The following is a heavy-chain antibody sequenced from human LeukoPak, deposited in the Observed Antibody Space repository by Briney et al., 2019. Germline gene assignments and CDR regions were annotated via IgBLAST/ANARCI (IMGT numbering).Heavy chain of an antibody. J-gene: IGHJ4*02. D-gene: IGHD2-21*02. V-gene: IGHV4-31*03. CDR1: GDSLNSGSYY. CDR3: ARLPRGVAVVTPYYFDS. CDR2: ISYRGTT. Sequence: SETLSLTCTVFGDSLNSGSYYWSWIRQHSERGLEWIGYISYRGTTFYNPSLKSRVSISGDTSKTQFSLNINSVTAADTAVYYCARLPRGVAVVTPYYFDSWGQGTLVTVSS.